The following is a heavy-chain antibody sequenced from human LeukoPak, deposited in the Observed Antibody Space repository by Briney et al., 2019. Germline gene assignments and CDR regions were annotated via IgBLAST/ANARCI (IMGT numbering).Heavy chain of an antibody. Sequence: SETLSLTCTVSGGSISSYYWSWIRQPAGKGLEWIGRIYTSGSTNYNPSLKSRVTISVDTSKNQFSLKLSSVTAADTAVYYCARWLKKYYDFWSGYNDAFDIWGQGTMVTVSS. V-gene: IGHV4-4*07. J-gene: IGHJ3*02. CDR2: IYTSGST. CDR1: GGSISSYY. D-gene: IGHD3-3*01. CDR3: ARWLKKYYDFWSGYNDAFDI.